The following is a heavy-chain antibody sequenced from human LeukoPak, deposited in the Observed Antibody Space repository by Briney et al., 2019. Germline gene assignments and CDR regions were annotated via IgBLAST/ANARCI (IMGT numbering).Heavy chain of an antibody. Sequence: PSETLSLTCAVYGVSFSGYYWSWIRQPPGKGLEWIGEINHSGSTNYNPSLKSRVTISVDTSKNQFSLKLSSVTAADTAVYYCARATSQAYYDFWSGYSHDDWFDPWGQGTLVTVSS. CDR3: ARATSQAYYDFWSGYSHDDWFDP. V-gene: IGHV4-34*01. CDR1: GVSFSGYY. J-gene: IGHJ5*02. D-gene: IGHD3-3*01. CDR2: INHSGST.